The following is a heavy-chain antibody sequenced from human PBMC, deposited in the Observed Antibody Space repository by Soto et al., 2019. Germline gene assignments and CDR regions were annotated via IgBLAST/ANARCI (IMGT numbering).Heavy chain of an antibody. CDR2: IYPSDSDT. CDR1: GYIFTSYW. Sequence: GESLKISCKGSGYIFTSYWIAWVRRIPGRGLEWMGIIYPSDSDTRYSPSFQGQVTISADKSISTAYLQWNSLKASDTAIYYCARLASDSARPGDWFDPWGQGTLVTVS. J-gene: IGHJ5*02. CDR3: ARLASDSARPGDWFDP. D-gene: IGHD1-26*01. V-gene: IGHV5-51*01.